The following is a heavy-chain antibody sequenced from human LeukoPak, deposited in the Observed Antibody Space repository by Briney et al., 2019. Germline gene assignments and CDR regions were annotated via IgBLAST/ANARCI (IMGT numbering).Heavy chain of an antibody. CDR3: ATQDIVVVPAAENHDAFDI. Sequence: SETLSLTCTVSGGSISSSSYYWGWIRQPPGKGLECIGSIYYSGSTYYNPSLKSRVTISVDTSKNQFSLKLSSVTAADTAVYYCATQDIVVVPAAENHDAFDIWGQGTMVTVSS. CDR1: GGSISSSSYY. J-gene: IGHJ3*02. D-gene: IGHD2-2*01. CDR2: IYYSGST. V-gene: IGHV4-39*01.